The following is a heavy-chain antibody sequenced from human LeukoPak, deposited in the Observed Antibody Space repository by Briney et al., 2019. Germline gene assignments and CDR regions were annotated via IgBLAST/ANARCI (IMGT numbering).Heavy chain of an antibody. CDR2: INPSGGST. CDR3: ARAVETIFGAD. D-gene: IGHD3-3*01. CDR1: GGTFSSYA. Sequence: ASVKVSCKASGGTFSSYAISWVRQAPGQGLEWMGIINPSGGSTSYAQKFQGRVTMTRDTSTSTVYMELSSLRSEDTAVYYCARAVETIFGADWGQGTLVTVSS. V-gene: IGHV1-46*01. J-gene: IGHJ4*02.